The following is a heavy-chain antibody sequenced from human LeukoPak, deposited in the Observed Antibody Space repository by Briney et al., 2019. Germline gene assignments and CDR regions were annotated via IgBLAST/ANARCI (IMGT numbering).Heavy chain of an antibody. J-gene: IGHJ4*02. V-gene: IGHV1-2*02. CDR1: VYTFTGSF. CDR2: VTSSTGDT. CDR3: ARADPVDY. Sequence: ASVKVSCKASVYTFTGSFIHWLRQAPGQGLEWMAWVTSSTGDTKFAQRLQGRVTMTRDTSISTAYMELSRLRSDHTAVYYRARADPVDYWGQGTQVTVSS.